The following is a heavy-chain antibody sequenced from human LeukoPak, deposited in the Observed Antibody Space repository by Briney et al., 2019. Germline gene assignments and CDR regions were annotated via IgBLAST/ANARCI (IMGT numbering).Heavy chain of an antibody. D-gene: IGHD4-17*01. CDR1: GFTFSIYG. V-gene: IGHV3-23*01. J-gene: IGHJ6*02. CDR3: AKEATVTTTGMDV. CDR2: ISGSGGST. Sequence: PGGSLRLSCAASGFTFSIYGMNWVRQAPGKGLEWVSAISGSGGSTYYADSVKGRFTISRDNSKNTLYLQMNSLRAEDTAVYYCAKEATVTTTGMDVWGQGTTVTVSS.